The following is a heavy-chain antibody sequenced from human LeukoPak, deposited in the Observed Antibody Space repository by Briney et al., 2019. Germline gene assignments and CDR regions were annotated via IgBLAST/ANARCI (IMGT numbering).Heavy chain of an antibody. J-gene: IGHJ4*02. V-gene: IGHV1-8*01. CDR2: MNPNSGNT. CDR1: GYTFTSYD. CDR3: ARDRRYFDWSDFDY. Sequence: ASVKVSCKASGYTFTSYDINWVRQATGQGLEWMGWMNPNSGNTGYAQKFQGRVTMTRNTSISTAHMELSSLRSEDTAVYYCARDRRYFDWSDFDYWGQGTLVTVSS. D-gene: IGHD3-9*01.